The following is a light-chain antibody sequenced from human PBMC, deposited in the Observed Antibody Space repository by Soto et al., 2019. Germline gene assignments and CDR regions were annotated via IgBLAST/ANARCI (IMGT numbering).Light chain of an antibody. V-gene: IGKV3-20*01. CDR2: GAS. Sequence: EIVLTQSPGTLSLSPGERATLSCRASQSVSSSYLAWYQQKPGQAPRLLIYGASSRATGIPDRFSGSGSGTDFTLTISRLEPEDFAVYYCQQYGSVYTFGQGTTLEIK. CDR1: QSVSSSY. J-gene: IGKJ2*01. CDR3: QQYGSVYT.